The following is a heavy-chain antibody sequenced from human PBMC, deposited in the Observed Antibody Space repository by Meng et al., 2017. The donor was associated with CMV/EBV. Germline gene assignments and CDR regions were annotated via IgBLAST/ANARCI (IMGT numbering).Heavy chain of an antibody. D-gene: IGHD1-26*01. CDR2: ISYDGSNK. CDR1: GFTFSSYW. Sequence: GGSLRLSCAASGFTFSSYWMSWVRQAPGKGLEWVAVISYDGSNKYYADSVKGRFTISRDNSKNSLYLQMNSLRAEDTAVYYCARDQWELGAFDIWGQGTMVTVSS. V-gene: IGHV3-30-3*01. CDR3: ARDQWELGAFDI. J-gene: IGHJ3*02.